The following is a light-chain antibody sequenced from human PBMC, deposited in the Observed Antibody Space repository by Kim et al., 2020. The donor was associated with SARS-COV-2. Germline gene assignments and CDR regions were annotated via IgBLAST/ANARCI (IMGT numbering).Light chain of an antibody. CDR2: STF. CDR1: PGFSSH. Sequence: DIQLTQSPSFLSASVGDRVTITCRASPGFSSHVAWYQQKPGKAPKLMIYSTFTLQSGVPPRFSGSASGSDFTLTVSSLQPEDFATYYCQQIKTYPMTFGQGTKLEI. CDR3: QQIKTYPMT. J-gene: IGKJ2*01. V-gene: IGKV1-9*01.